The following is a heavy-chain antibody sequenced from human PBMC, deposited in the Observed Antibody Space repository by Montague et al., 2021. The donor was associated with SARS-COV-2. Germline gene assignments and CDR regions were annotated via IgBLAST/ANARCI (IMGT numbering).Heavy chain of an antibody. V-gene: IGHV4-30-2*05. CDR3: AREGLKRLRWFGDGYDYGIDD. J-gene: IGHJ6*02. Sequence: IYYSGSTYHNPSLKSRVTISVDTSKNQFSLKLNSVTAADTAVYYCAREGLKRLRWFGDGYDYGIDDWGQGTTVSGYS. CDR2: IYYSGST. D-gene: IGHD3-10*01.